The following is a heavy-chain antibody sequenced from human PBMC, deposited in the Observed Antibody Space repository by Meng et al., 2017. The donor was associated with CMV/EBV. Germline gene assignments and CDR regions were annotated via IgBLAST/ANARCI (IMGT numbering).Heavy chain of an antibody. CDR1: GGTFSSYA. Sequence: SVKVSCKASGGTFSSYAISWVRQAPGQGLEWMGGIIPILGIANYAQKFQGRVTITADKSTSTAYMELSSPRSEDTAVYYCARERIDIVVVPAAPGYYGMDVWGQGTTVTVSS. J-gene: IGHJ6*02. CDR3: ARERIDIVVVPAAPGYYGMDV. CDR2: IIPILGIA. D-gene: IGHD2-2*01. V-gene: IGHV1-69*10.